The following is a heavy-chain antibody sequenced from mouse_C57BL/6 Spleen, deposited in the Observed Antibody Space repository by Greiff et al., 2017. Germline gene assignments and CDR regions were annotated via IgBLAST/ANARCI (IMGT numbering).Heavy chain of an antibody. CDR2: IYPGSGNT. J-gene: IGHJ2*01. CDR1: GYTFTDYY. CDR3: ARLGYYYGSSYDDY. V-gene: IGHV1-76*01. Sequence: VQLVESGAELVRPGASVKLSCKASGYTFTDYYINWVKQRPGQGLEWIARIYPGSGNTYYNEKFKGKATLTAEKSSSTAYMQLSSLTSEDSAVYFCARLGYYYGSSYDDYWGQGTTLTVSS. D-gene: IGHD1-1*01.